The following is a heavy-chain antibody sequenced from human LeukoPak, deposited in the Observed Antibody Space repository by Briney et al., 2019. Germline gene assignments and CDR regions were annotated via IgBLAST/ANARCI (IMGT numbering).Heavy chain of an antibody. CDR3: PTADKWEPLDY. CDR2: FDPEDGES. CDR1: GASLSETS. J-gene: IGHJ4*02. V-gene: IGHV1-24*01. Sequence: ASVKVSCKVSGASLSETSIHWVRQAPGQWLEWMGGFDPEDGESIFAQRFQGRFSMTEDTSTDTAYMELRSLRPEDTAVYYCPTADKWEPLDYWGQGTLVTVSS. D-gene: IGHD1-26*01.